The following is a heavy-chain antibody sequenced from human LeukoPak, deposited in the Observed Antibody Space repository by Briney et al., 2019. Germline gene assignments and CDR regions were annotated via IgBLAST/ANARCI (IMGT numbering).Heavy chain of an antibody. CDR3: ARDGTWFGELLAFDY. CDR1: GYAFTSYG. D-gene: IGHD3-10*01. V-gene: IGHV1-18*01. Sequence: ASVKVSCKASGYAFTSYGISWVRQAPGQGLEWMGWISAYNGNTNYAQKLQGRVTMTTDTSTSTAYMELRSLRSDDTAVYYCARDGTWFGELLAFDYWGQGTLVTVSS. J-gene: IGHJ4*02. CDR2: ISAYNGNT.